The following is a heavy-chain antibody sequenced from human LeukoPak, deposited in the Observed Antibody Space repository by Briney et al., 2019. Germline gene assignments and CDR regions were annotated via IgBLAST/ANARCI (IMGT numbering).Heavy chain of an antibody. J-gene: IGHJ4*02. CDR2: IYYSGST. V-gene: IGHV4-59*01. CDR1: GGSTSSYY. Sequence: SETLSLTCTVSGGSTSSYYWSWIRQPPGKGLGWIGYIYYSGSTNYNPSLKSRVTISVDTSKNQFSLNLKSVTAADTAVYYCARGKGYFDYWGQGTLVTVSS. CDR3: ARGKGYFDY.